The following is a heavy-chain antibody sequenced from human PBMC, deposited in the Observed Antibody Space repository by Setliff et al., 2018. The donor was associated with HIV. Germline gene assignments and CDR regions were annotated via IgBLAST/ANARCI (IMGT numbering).Heavy chain of an antibody. CDR2: IYYSGSP. V-gene: IGHV4-61*08. Sequence: PSETLSLTCTVSGGSISSGGYYWSWIRQSPGKVLEWIGYIYYSGSPNYNPSLKSRVTMSVDTSKNRFPLKLNSVTDADTAVYYCARLNQQWLVRDSGSNWFDPWGQGILVTVSS. CDR3: ARLNQQWLVRDSGSNWFDP. J-gene: IGHJ5*02. CDR1: GGSISSGGYY. D-gene: IGHD6-19*01.